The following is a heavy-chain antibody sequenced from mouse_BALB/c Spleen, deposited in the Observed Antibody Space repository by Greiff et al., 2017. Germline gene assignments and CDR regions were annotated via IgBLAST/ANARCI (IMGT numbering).Heavy chain of an antibody. CDR3: ARGLTFDY. D-gene: IGHD3-1*01. Sequence: ESGPDLVKPSQSLSLTCTVTGYSITSCYSWHWIRQFPGNQLEWFAYINYSGSTNYNPTLKRRISITRDTSKNQFFLQLNSVTTEDTATYYCARGLTFDYWGQGTTLTVSS. CDR1: GYSITSCYS. V-gene: IGHV3-1*02. J-gene: IGHJ2*01. CDR2: INYSGST.